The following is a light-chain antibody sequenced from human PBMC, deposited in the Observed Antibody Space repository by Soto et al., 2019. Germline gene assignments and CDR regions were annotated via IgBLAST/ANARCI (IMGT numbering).Light chain of an antibody. CDR3: ILYAGSNRV. CDR1: SSDLGAYNY. J-gene: IGLJ1*01. CDR2: EVN. V-gene: IGLV2-8*01. Sequence: QSALTQPPSASGSPGQSVTISCTGTSSDLGAYNYVSWYQQHPGKAPKLMIYEVNKRPSGVPDRFSGSKSGNTASLTVSGLQAEDEADYYCILYAGSNRVFGTGTKVTVL.